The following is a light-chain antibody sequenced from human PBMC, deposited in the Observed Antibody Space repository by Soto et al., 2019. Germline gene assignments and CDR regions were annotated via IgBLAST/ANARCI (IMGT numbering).Light chain of an antibody. CDR3: GTWDSSLKSVV. Sequence: QSVMTQPPSVSAAPGQKVTISCSGSSSNIGGNSVSWYQQLPGTAPKLLIYDDNKRPSGIPDRFSGSKSGTSATLGITGFQTGDEADYYCGTWDSSLKSVVFGGGTKLTVL. CDR2: DDN. V-gene: IGLV1-51*01. J-gene: IGLJ2*01. CDR1: SSNIGGNS.